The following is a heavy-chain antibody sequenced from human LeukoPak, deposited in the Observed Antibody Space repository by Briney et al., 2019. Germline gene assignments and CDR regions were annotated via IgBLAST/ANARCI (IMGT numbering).Heavy chain of an antibody. D-gene: IGHD6-13*01. V-gene: IGHV3-30-3*01. CDR2: ISYDGSNK. Sequence: SGGSLRLSCAASGFTFSSYSMHWVRQAPGKGLEWVAVISYDGSNKYYADSVKGRFTISRDNSKNTLYLQMNSLRAEDTAVYYCARQQQLDYWGQGTLVTVSS. CDR1: GFTFSSYS. CDR3: ARQQQLDY. J-gene: IGHJ4*02.